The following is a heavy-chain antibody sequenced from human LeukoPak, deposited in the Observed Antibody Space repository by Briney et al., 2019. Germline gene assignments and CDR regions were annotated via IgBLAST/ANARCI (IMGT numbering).Heavy chain of an antibody. CDR2: INNDGSST. J-gene: IGHJ6*03. V-gene: IGHV3-74*01. CDR3: ARVARGDYYYYYMDV. Sequence: GGSLRLSCAASEFSVGSNYMTWVRQAPGKGLEWVSRINNDGSSTSYADSVQGRFTISRDNAKNTLYLQMNSLRAEDTALYYCARVARGDYYYYYMDVWGKGTTVTVSS. CDR1: EFSVGSNY. D-gene: IGHD3-10*01.